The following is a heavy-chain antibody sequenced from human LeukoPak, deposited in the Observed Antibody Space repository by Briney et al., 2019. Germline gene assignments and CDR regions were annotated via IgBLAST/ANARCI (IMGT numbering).Heavy chain of an antibody. D-gene: IGHD3-22*01. CDR1: GFTFSSYA. V-gene: IGHV3-23*01. CDR2: ISGSVGST. J-gene: IGHJ2*01. Sequence: GGSLRLSCAASGFTFSSYAMSWVRQAPGKGLEWVSAISGSVGSTYYADSVKGRFTISRDNSKNTLYLQMNSLRAEDTAVYYCAKGLGMYYYDSSGSNWYFDLWGRGTLVTVSS. CDR3: AKGLGMYYYDSSGSNWYFDL.